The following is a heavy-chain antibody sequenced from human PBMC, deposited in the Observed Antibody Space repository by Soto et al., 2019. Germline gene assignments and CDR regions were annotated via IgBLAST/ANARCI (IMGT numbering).Heavy chain of an antibody. D-gene: IGHD4-17*01. Sequence: QVQLQESGPGLVKPSETLSLTCTVSGGSVSSGSYYWSWIRPPPGKGLEWIGYIYYSGSTNYNPTLKSRVTISVDTSKNQSSLKLSSVTAADTAVYYCASRTVTPRRFLDYWGQGTLVTVSS. CDR2: IYYSGST. CDR3: ASRTVTPRRFLDY. V-gene: IGHV4-61*01. J-gene: IGHJ4*02. CDR1: GGSVSSGSYY.